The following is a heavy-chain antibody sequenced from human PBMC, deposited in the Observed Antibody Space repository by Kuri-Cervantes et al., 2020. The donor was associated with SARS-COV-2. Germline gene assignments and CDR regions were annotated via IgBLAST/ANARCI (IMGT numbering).Heavy chain of an antibody. CDR1: GGSTSSYY. Sequence: SETLSLTCTVSGGSTSSYYWSWIRQPPGKGLEWIGYIYYSGSTNYNPSLKSRVTISVDTSKNQFSLKLSSVTAADTAVYYCARVRIFGVPGFAFDIWGQGTMVTVSS. CDR2: IYYSGST. V-gene: IGHV4-59*01. D-gene: IGHD3-3*01. CDR3: ARVRIFGVPGFAFDI. J-gene: IGHJ3*02.